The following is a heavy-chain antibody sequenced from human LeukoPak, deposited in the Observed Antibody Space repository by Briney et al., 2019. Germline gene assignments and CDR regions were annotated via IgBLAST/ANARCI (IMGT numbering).Heavy chain of an antibody. J-gene: IGHJ3*02. CDR3: ATPYCSSTSCPDAFDI. Sequence: SQTLSLTCTVSGGALSSGGYYWSWIRQPPGKGLEWIGEINHSGSTNYNPSLKSRVTISVDTSKNQFSLKLSSVTAADTAVYYCATPYCSSTSCPDAFDIWGQGTMVTVSS. CDR1: GGALSSGGYY. V-gene: IGHV4-34*01. CDR2: INHSGST. D-gene: IGHD2-2*01.